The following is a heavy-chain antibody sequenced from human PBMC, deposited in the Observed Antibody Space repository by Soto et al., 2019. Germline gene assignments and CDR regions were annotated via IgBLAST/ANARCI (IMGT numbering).Heavy chain of an antibody. CDR1: GGSISSGGYS. CDR3: ARVGPYMVRANNWFDP. D-gene: IGHD3-10*01. J-gene: IGHJ5*02. Sequence: SETLSLTCAVSGGSISSGGYSWSWIRQPPGKGLEWIGYIYHSGSTYYNPSLKSRVTISVDRSKNQFSLKLSSVTAADTPVYYCARVGPYMVRANNWFDPWGQETLVTVSS. V-gene: IGHV4-30-2*01. CDR2: IYHSGST.